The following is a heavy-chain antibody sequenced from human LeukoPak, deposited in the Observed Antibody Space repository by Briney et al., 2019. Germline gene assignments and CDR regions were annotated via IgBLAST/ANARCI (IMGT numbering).Heavy chain of an antibody. J-gene: IGHJ6*02. CDR1: RFTFSNFA. V-gene: IGHV3-23*01. CDR2: ISGSGSST. Sequence: GGSLRLSCAASRFTFSNFAMSWVRQAPGKGLEWVSVISGSGSSTYYADSVKGRFTISRDNSKNTLYLQMNSLRAEDTAVYYCARAPNFFDSSGYNPPAYYYYGMDVWGQGTTVTVSS. CDR3: ARAPNFFDSSGYNPPAYYYYGMDV. D-gene: IGHD3-22*01.